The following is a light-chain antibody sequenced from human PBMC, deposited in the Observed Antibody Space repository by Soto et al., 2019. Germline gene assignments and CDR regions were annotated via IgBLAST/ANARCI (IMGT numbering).Light chain of an antibody. Sequence: DIQMTQSPSSLSASVGDRVTITCQASQDISNYLNWYQQKPGKAPKLLIYDASNLETGVPSRFSGSGSATDFTFTISRLQPEDIATYYCQQYDNLPSFGGGTKVEIK. J-gene: IGKJ4*01. CDR2: DAS. CDR1: QDISNY. CDR3: QQYDNLPS. V-gene: IGKV1-33*01.